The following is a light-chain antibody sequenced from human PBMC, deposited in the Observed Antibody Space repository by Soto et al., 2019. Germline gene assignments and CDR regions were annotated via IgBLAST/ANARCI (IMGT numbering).Light chain of an antibody. V-gene: IGLV1-44*01. J-gene: IGLJ7*01. CDR2: SNS. Sequence: QSVLTQPPSASGTPGQRVTISCSGSSSNIGGNTVNWYQQIPGTAPKLLIYSNSQRPSGVPDRFSGSKSGSSASLAISGLQSEDEADYYRAAWDDSLNRPVFGGGTQLTVL. CDR1: SSNIGGNT. CDR3: AAWDDSLNRPV.